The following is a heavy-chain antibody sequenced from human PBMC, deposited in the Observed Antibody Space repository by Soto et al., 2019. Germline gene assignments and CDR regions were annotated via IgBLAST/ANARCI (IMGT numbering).Heavy chain of an antibody. CDR2: ISAYNGNT. CDR1: GYTFTSYG. V-gene: IGHV1-18*01. CDR3: ARESGVVAAFDI. D-gene: IGHD2-15*01. Sequence: QVQLVQSGAEVKKPGASVKVSCKASGYTFTSYGISWVRQAPGQGLEWMGWISAYNGNTNFAQKPQGRVTMTTDTSTSTADMELRRLRSDDTAVYYCARESGVVAAFDIWGEGTMVTVSS. J-gene: IGHJ3*02.